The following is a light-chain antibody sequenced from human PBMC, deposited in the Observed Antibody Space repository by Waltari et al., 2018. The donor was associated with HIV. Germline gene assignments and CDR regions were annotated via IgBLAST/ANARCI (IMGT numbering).Light chain of an antibody. Sequence: EVVLTQSPGTLSLSPGERATLSCRASQSISSTYLAWYQQKPGQAPSLLIYGASSRATGIPDRFSGSGSGTDFTLTIRRLEPEDFAVYYCQHFGTFGQGTKVEIK. CDR1: QSISSTY. V-gene: IGKV3-20*01. J-gene: IGKJ1*01. CDR2: GAS. CDR3: QHFGT.